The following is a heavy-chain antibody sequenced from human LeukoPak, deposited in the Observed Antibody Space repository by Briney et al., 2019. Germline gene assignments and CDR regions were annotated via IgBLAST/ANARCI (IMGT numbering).Heavy chain of an antibody. Sequence: PGRSLRLSCAASGFTFSSYGMHWVRQAPGKGLEWVAVISYDGSNKYYADSVKGRFTISRDNTKNSLCLQMNSLRAEDTAVYYCARFQGAHYWGQGTLLTVSS. J-gene: IGHJ4*02. CDR3: ARFQGAHY. D-gene: IGHD4/OR15-4a*01. V-gene: IGHV3-30*03. CDR1: GFTFSSYG. CDR2: ISYDGSNK.